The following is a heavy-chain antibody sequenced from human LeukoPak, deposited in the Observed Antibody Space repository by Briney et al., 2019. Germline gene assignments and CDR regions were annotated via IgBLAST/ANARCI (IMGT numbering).Heavy chain of an antibody. J-gene: IGHJ4*02. V-gene: IGHV4-39*07. D-gene: IGHD3-16*01. Sequence: SETLSLTCTVSGGSISSSSYSWGVIRQPPGKGLEWIANIYYRGSTSYNPSLKSRVTISVDTSKNQFSLKLSSVTAADTAVYYCARGGVGNVWGSLFDYWGQGTLVTVSS. CDR3: ARGGVGNVWGSLFDY. CDR2: IYYRGST. CDR1: GGSISSSSYS.